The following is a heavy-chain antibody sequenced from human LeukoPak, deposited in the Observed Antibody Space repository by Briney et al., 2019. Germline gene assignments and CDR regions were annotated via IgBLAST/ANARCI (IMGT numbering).Heavy chain of an antibody. Sequence: SETLSLTCAVYGGSFSGYYWSWIRQSPGKGLEWIGEINHSGSTNYNPSLKSRVTISVDTSKNQFSLKLSSVTAADTAVYYCAMRRITTISAFDIWGQGTVVTVSS. D-gene: IGHD3-22*01. CDR1: GGSFSGYY. CDR2: INHSGST. V-gene: IGHV4-34*01. CDR3: AMRRITTISAFDI. J-gene: IGHJ3*02.